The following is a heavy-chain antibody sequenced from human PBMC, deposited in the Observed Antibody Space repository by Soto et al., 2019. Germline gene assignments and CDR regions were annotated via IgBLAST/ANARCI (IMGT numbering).Heavy chain of an antibody. V-gene: IGHV4-34*01. Sequence: SETLSLTCAVYGGSFSGYYWSWIRQPPGKGLEWIGEINHSGSTNYNPSLKSRVTISVDTSKNQFSLKLNSVTAADTAVYYCARAFLLARGDWFDPWGQATLVTVSS. CDR2: INHSGST. J-gene: IGHJ5*02. D-gene: IGHD3-3*01. CDR3: ARAFLLARGDWFDP. CDR1: GGSFSGYY.